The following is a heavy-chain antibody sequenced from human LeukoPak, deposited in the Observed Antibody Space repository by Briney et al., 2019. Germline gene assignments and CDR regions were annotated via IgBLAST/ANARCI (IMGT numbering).Heavy chain of an antibody. D-gene: IGHD4-17*01. J-gene: IGHJ5*02. CDR2: MSSASYAK. CDR3: ARRPAGIYFDTNGDLDL. V-gene: IGHV3-11*04. Sequence: GGSLRLSRVASGLTFSDYYMTGVRQAPGKGLEWIAYMSSASYAKYYSDSVEGRFTMSRDNAKNSVHLQMTSLRADDTALYFCARRPAGIYFDTNGDLDLWGQGALVTVSS. CDR1: GLTFSDYY.